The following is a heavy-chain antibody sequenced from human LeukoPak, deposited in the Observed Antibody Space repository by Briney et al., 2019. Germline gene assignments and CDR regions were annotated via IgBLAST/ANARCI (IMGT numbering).Heavy chain of an antibody. CDR2: IRSKAYGATT. V-gene: IGHV3-49*04. CDR1: GFSFGGYA. D-gene: IGHD3-3*01. Sequence: GGSLRLSCATSGFSFGGYALTWVRQAPGKGLEWVGFIRSKAYGATTEYAASVKGRFTISRDDSKSIAYLQMNSLKTEDTAVYYCARAPPYDFWSGYYYFDKWGQGTLVTVSS. J-gene: IGHJ4*02. CDR3: ARAPPYDFWSGYYYFDK.